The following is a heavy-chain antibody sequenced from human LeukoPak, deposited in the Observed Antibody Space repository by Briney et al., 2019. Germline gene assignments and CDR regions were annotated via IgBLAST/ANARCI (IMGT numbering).Heavy chain of an antibody. J-gene: IGHJ4*02. Sequence: KPSETLSLTCAVSGYSISSGYYWAWIRQPPGKGLEWIGSIYHSGSTYYNPSLKSRVTISVDTAKNQFSLKLSSVTAADTAVYYCARSSYGYNYFDYWGQGTLVTVSS. CDR3: ARSSYGYNYFDY. V-gene: IGHV4-38-2*01. CDR1: GYSISSGYY. CDR2: IYHSGST. D-gene: IGHD5-18*01.